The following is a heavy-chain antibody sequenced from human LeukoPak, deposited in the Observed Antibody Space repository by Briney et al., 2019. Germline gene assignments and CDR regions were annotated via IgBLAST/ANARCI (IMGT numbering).Heavy chain of an antibody. J-gene: IGHJ4*02. V-gene: IGHV1-18*01. CDR1: GYTFTSYD. D-gene: IGHD2-21*01. Sequence: ASVKVSCKTSGYTFTSYDLNWVRQATGQGLEWMGEISAYNGNTNYVQKLQSRVTMNTNTSTSTAYVELRSLRSDDTAVYYCARSSSVTIPGYYFNYWGQGSLVTVSS. CDR3: ARSSSVTIPGYYFNY. CDR2: ISAYNGNT.